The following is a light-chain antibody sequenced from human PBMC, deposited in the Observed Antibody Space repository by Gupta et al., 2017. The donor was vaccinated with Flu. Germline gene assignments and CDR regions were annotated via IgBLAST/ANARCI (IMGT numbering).Light chain of an antibody. V-gene: IGLV2-14*01. CDR1: TTDIGGYNF. Sequence: QSVLTQPASVSGSPGQSITVSCAGTTTDIGGYNFVSWYQHHAGKAPKLIIYEVSNRPSGVSDRFYGSKSGNSASLTIYGLLPEDEADYYCTSYTSIGVPLVFGGGTTVTVL. CDR2: EVS. J-gene: IGLJ1*01. CDR3: TSYTSIGVPLV.